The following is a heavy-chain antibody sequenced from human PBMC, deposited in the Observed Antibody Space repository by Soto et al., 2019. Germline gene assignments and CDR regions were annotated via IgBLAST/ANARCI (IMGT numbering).Heavy chain of an antibody. D-gene: IGHD3-16*01. CDR3: VRDVNWGFDS. V-gene: IGHV3-48*02. CDR2: IGPRGANI. CDR1: EFSFSSYS. J-gene: IGHJ4*02. Sequence: GGSLRLSCAASEFSFSSYSMNWVRQAPGKGLEWVSYIGPRGANIWYADSVKGRFTISRDNAKNSLYLQMNSLRDEDTAVYYCVRDVNWGFDSWGQGTLVTVSS.